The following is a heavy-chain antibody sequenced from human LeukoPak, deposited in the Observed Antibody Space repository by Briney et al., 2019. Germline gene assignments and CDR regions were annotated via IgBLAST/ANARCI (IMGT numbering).Heavy chain of an antibody. Sequence: SVKVSCKASGGTFSSYTISWVRQAPGQGLEWMGRIIPILGIANYAQKFQGRVTITADKSTSTAYMELSSLRSEDTAVYYCARAYYYGSGSYSRFDYWGQGTLVTVSS. CDR1: GGTFSSYT. CDR3: ARAYYYGSGSYSRFDY. J-gene: IGHJ4*02. V-gene: IGHV1-69*02. CDR2: IIPILGIA. D-gene: IGHD3-10*01.